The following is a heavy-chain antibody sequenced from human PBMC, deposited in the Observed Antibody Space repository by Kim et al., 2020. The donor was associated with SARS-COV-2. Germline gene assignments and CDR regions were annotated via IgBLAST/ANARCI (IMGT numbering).Heavy chain of an antibody. CDR3: AREISSGWYGVVGY. V-gene: IGHV3-21*01. D-gene: IGHD6-19*01. J-gene: IGHJ4*02. Sequence: YAASVRGRFTISRDNAKNSLYLQMNSLRAEDTAVYYCAREISSGWYGVVGYWGQGTLVTVSS.